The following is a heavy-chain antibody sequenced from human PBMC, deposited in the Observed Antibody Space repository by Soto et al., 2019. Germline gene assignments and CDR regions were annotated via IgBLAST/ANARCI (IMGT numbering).Heavy chain of an antibody. Sequence: GESLNISCKGSGYSFTSYWIGWVRQMPGKGLEWMGIIYPGDSDTRYSPSFQGQVTISADKSISTAYLQWSSLKASDTAMYYCAVHYYDSSGYYYDAFDIWGQGTMVTVSS. CDR3: AVHYYDSSGYYYDAFDI. D-gene: IGHD3-22*01. CDR1: GYSFTSYW. J-gene: IGHJ3*02. CDR2: IYPGDSDT. V-gene: IGHV5-51*01.